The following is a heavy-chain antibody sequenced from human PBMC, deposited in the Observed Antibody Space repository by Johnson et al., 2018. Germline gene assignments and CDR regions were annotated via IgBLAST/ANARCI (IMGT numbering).Heavy chain of an antibody. CDR3: AKNTRITIFGVVIYDDAFDI. Sequence: VQLQESGPGLVKPSETLSLTCTVSGGSISSYYWSWIRQPPGKGLEWIGYIYYSGSTNYNPSLKSRVTISVATSKNQFSLKLSSVTAEDTAVYYCAKNTRITIFGVVIYDDAFDIWGQGTMVTVSS. CDR1: GGSISSYY. D-gene: IGHD3-3*01. J-gene: IGHJ3*02. V-gene: IGHV4-59*01. CDR2: IYYSGST.